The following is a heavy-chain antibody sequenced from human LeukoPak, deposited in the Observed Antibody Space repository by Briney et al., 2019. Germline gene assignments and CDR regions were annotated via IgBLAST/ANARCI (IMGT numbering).Heavy chain of an antibody. V-gene: IGHV4-59*01. Sequence: SETLSLTCTVSGGSISSYYWSWIRQPPGKGLEWIGYIYYSGSTNYNPSLKSRVTISVDTSKNQFSLRLSSVTAADTAVYYCARTYYYDSSGYYHDAFDIWGQGTMVTVSS. CDR2: IYYSGST. D-gene: IGHD3-22*01. CDR1: GGSISSYY. CDR3: ARTYYYDSSGYYHDAFDI. J-gene: IGHJ3*02.